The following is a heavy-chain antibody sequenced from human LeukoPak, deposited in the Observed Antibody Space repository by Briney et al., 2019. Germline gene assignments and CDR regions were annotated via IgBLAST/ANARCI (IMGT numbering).Heavy chain of an antibody. J-gene: IGHJ5*02. V-gene: IGHV6-1*01. CDR3: TRFYWNGLNFFNP. CDR2: TYYRSKWYN. Sequence: SQTLSLTCAISGDSVSSSSTTWDWIRQSPSRGLEWLGRTYYRSKWYNDYAVSVKGRISINADTSNNQFSLQLNSVTPEDTAVYYCTRFYWNGLNFFNPWGQGTLVTVSS. D-gene: IGHD2/OR15-2a*01. CDR1: GDSVSSSSTT.